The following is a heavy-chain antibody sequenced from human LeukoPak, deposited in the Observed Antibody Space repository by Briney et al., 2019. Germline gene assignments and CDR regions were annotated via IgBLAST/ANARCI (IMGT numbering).Heavy chain of an antibody. Sequence: GGSLRLSCAASGFTFSSYGMHWVRQAPGKGLEWVTFIRYDGSTKYYADSVKGRFTISRDNSKNTLYLQMNSLRPEDTAVYYCAKYLGSFFDYWGQGNLVTVSS. CDR3: AKYLGSFFDY. CDR2: IRYDGSTK. V-gene: IGHV3-30*02. D-gene: IGHD1-26*01. J-gene: IGHJ4*03. CDR1: GFTFSSYG.